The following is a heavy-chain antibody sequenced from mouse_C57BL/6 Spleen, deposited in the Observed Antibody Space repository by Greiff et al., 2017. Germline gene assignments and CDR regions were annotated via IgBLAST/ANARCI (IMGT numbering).Heavy chain of an antibody. D-gene: IGHD2-5*01. V-gene: IGHV5-17*01. CDR1: GFTFSDYG. CDR2: ISSGSSTI. Sequence: EVKLMESGGGLVKPGGSLKLSCAASGFTFSDYGMHWVRQAPEKGLEWVAYISSGSSTIYYADTVKGRFTISRDNAKNTLFLQMTSLRSEDTAMYYCARNYYSNYLYYFDYWGQGTTRTVSS. CDR3: ARNYYSNYLYYFDY. J-gene: IGHJ2*01.